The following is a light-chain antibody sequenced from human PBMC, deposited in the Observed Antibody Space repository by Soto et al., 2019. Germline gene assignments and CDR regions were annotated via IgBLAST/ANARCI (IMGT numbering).Light chain of an antibody. CDR2: AAS. V-gene: IGKV3-20*01. CDR3: QQYGDSPFT. CDR1: QIVTINF. J-gene: IGKJ3*01. Sequence: EVVLTQSPGTLSLSPGERATLSCRASQIVTINFLAWYQQKPGQPPRLLIYAASTRASAIPDRFSGSGSGTDFTLTISRLQPEDFALYYFQQYGDSPFTFGPGTRVDVK.